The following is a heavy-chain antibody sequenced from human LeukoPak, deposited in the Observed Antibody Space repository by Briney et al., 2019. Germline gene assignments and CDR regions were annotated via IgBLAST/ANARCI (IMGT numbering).Heavy chain of an antibody. CDR2: IRYDGSNK. V-gene: IGHV3-30*02. CDR1: GFTFSTYG. D-gene: IGHD5-18*01. CDR3: AKVRDSYGYLYYYMDV. J-gene: IGHJ6*03. Sequence: GGSLRLSCAASGFTFSTYGMHWVRQAPGKGLEWVAFIRYDGSNKYYADSVKGRFTISRDNSKNTLYLQMNSLRAEDTAVYYCAKVRDSYGYLYYYMDVWGKGTTVTVSS.